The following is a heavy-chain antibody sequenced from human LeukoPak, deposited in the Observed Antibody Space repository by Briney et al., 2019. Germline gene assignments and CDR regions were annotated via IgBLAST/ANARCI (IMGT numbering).Heavy chain of an antibody. Sequence: PSETLSLTCTVSGYSISSGYYWGWIRQPPGKGLEWIGSIYHSGSTYYNPSLKSRVTISVDTSKNQFSLKLSSVTAADTAVYYCARVPVGYDFWSGIDYWGQGTLVTVSS. CDR1: GYSISSGYY. D-gene: IGHD3-3*01. J-gene: IGHJ4*02. CDR2: IYHSGST. CDR3: ARVPVGYDFWSGIDY. V-gene: IGHV4-38-2*02.